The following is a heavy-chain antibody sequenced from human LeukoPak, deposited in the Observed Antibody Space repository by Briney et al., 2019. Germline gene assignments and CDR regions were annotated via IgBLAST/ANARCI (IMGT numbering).Heavy chain of an antibody. J-gene: IGHJ4*02. V-gene: IGHV5-51*01. CDR2: IYPGDSDT. CDR3: ARVYYYDSSGYWYFDY. Sequence: GESLKISCKGSGYSFTSYRIGWVRQMPGKGLEWMGIIYPGDSDTRYSPSFQGQVTISADKSISTAYLQWSSLKASDTAMYYCARVYYYDSSGYWYFDYWGQGTLVTVSS. D-gene: IGHD3-22*01. CDR1: GYSFTSYR.